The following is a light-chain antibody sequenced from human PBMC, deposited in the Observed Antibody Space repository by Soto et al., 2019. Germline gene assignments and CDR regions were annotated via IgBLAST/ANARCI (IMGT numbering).Light chain of an antibody. V-gene: IGKV3-11*01. Sequence: EIVLTQSPATLSLSPGERATLSCRASQSVRSYLAWYQQKPGQAPRLLIYDASNRATGIPARFSGSGSGTDFALTISSLEPEDFAVYYCQQRSNWPPVCTFGQGTRLEIK. CDR3: QQRSNWPPVCT. CDR1: QSVRSY. J-gene: IGKJ5*01. CDR2: DAS.